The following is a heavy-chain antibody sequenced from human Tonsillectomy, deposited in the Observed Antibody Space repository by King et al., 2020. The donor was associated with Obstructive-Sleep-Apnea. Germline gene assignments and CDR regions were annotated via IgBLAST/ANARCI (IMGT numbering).Heavy chain of an antibody. CDR2: IFYCGSP. V-gene: IGHV4-39*07. CDR3: ASSLRYYSGWPSFDY. J-gene: IGHJ4*02. CDR1: GGSISSSLYY. Sequence: QLQESGPGLVKSSETLSLTCTVSGGSISSSLYYLGWIRQPPAKGLEWIGNIFYCGSPYYNPSLKNRVTISVDTSKNQFSLKPSSVTAADTAVYYCASSLRYYSGWPSFDYWGQGTLVTVSS. D-gene: IGHD6-19*01.